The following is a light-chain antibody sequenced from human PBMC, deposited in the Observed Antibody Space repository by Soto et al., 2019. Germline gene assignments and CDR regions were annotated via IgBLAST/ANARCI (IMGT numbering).Light chain of an antibody. CDR3: QQYNNWPRT. J-gene: IGKJ1*01. V-gene: IGKV1-39*01. CDR2: AAS. CDR1: QTISTY. Sequence: DIQMTQSPSSLSASVGDIVTLTCRASQTISTYLNWYRQKPGRAPELLIYAASTLQSGVPARFSGSGSGTEFTLTISSLQSEDFAVYYCQQYNNWPRTCGQGTKVDIK.